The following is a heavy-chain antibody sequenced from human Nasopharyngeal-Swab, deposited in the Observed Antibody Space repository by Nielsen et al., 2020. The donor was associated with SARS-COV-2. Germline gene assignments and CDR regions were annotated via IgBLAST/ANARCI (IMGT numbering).Heavy chain of an antibody. J-gene: IGHJ5*02. V-gene: IGHV3-23*01. CDR3: ANLGA. CDR2: ISASGGST. CDR1: GFTFSSYA. Sequence: GESLKISCAASGFTFSSYAMSWVRQAPGKGLEWVSAISASGGSTYSANSVKGRFTISRDNSKNTLYLQMNSLRAEDTAVYYCANLGAWGQGTLVTVSS.